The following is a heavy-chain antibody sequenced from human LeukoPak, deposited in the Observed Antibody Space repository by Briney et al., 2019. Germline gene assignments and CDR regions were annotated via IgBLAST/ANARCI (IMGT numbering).Heavy chain of an antibody. D-gene: IGHD3-22*01. V-gene: IGHV3-48*04. CDR1: GFTFSSYG. CDR2: VTSSGSAT. J-gene: IGHJ5*02. CDR3: ARAMYYYDSSGYRVFWFDP. Sequence: PGGSLRLSCAASGFTFSSYGMHWVRQAPGKGLEWVSYVTSSGSATYYADSVKGRLTISRDNAKNSLYLQMNSLRAEDTAVYYCARAMYYYDSSGYRVFWFDPWGQGTLVTVSS.